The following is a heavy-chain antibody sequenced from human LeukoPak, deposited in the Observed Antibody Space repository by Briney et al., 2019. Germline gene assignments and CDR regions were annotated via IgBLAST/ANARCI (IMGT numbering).Heavy chain of an antibody. CDR2: ISSGSSII. D-gene: IGHD6-13*01. Sequence: GGSLRLSCAASGFTFSSYSMNWVRQAPGKGLEWVSYISSGSSIIYYADSVKGRFTISRDNAMNSLYLQMNSLRAEDTAVYYCARRLGSSWSFDYWGQGTLVTVSS. CDR1: GFTFSSYS. J-gene: IGHJ4*02. V-gene: IGHV3-48*01. CDR3: ARRLGSSWSFDY.